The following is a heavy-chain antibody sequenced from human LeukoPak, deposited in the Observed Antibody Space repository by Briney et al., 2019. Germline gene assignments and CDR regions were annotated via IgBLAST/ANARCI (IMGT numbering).Heavy chain of an antibody. CDR2: IYYSGST. D-gene: IGHD2-2*01. J-gene: IGHJ4*02. CDR3: ARGAKIVVVPAATDEVYYFDY. CDR1: GGSISSYY. Sequence: SETLSLTCTVSGGSISSYYWSWIRQPPGKGLEWIGYIYYSGSTNYNPSLKSRVTISVDTSKNQFSLKLSSVTAADTAVYYCARGAKIVVVPAATDEVYYFDYWGQGTLVTVSS. V-gene: IGHV4-59*12.